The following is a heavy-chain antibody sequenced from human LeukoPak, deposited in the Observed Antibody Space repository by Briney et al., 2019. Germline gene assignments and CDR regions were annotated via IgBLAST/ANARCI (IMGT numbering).Heavy chain of an antibody. D-gene: IGHD6-19*01. CDR2: IIPIFGTA. Sequence: ASVKVSCKASGGTFSSYAISWVRQAPGQGLEWMGGIIPIFGTANYAQKFQGRVTITADESTSTAYMELSSLRSEDTAVYYCASQSPSDSSGWYGGAFDIWDQGTMVTVSS. CDR1: GGTFSSYA. J-gene: IGHJ3*02. V-gene: IGHV1-69*13. CDR3: ASQSPSDSSGWYGGAFDI.